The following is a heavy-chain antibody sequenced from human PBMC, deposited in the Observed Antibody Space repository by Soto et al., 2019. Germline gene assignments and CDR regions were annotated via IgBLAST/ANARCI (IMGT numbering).Heavy chain of an antibody. CDR2: ISDSGAGT. D-gene: IGHD2-21*01. Sequence: EGRLLESGGGLVQPGGSLRLSCVASGFMFSGYAMTWVRQAPGKGLEWVSSISDSGAGTYFADSVKGRFTVSRDNSKNRLSLQMKSRRYKDTAVYYRAKGARQTGIGGKGVDWRQGTLVNVPS. J-gene: IGHJ4*02. CDR1: GFMFSGYA. V-gene: IGHV3-23*01. CDR3: AKGARQTGIGGKGVD.